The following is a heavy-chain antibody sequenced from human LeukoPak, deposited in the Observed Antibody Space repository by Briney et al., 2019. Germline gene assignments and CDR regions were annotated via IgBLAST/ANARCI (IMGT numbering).Heavy chain of an antibody. Sequence: SETLSLTCTVSGGSISSSSYYWGWIRQPPGKGLEWIGSIYYSGSTYYNPSLKSRVTISVDTSKNQFSLKLSSVTAADTAVYYCARDQKYGDLPDYWGQGTLVTVSS. V-gene: IGHV4-39*07. D-gene: IGHD4-17*01. CDR1: GGSISSSSYY. J-gene: IGHJ4*02. CDR3: ARDQKYGDLPDY. CDR2: IYYSGST.